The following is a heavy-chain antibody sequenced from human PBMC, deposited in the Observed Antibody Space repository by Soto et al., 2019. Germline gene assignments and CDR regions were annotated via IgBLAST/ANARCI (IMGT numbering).Heavy chain of an antibody. Sequence: EVQLLESGGGLVQPGGSLRLSCAASGFTFSSYAMSWVRQAPGKGLEWVSAISGSGGSTYYADSVKGRFTISRDNSKNTLYLQMNSLRAEDTAVYYCAKGRNGWELSCWYFDLWGRGTLVTVSS. CDR1: GFTFSSYA. CDR2: ISGSGGST. D-gene: IGHD1-7*01. V-gene: IGHV3-23*01. CDR3: AKGRNGWELSCWYFDL. J-gene: IGHJ2*01.